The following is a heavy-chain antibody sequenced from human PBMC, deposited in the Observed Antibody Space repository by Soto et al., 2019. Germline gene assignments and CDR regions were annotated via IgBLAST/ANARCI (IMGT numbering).Heavy chain of an antibody. D-gene: IGHD3-16*01. Sequence: EGQLVESGGGLVLPGGSLRLSCAASGFIFSTYTLNWVRQAPGKGLEWVSYISAGSDAIHYADSVKGRFTVSRDNAKNSLFLQMNRLRDEDMVVYYCARLYTTSRFGAWFDPWGQGTLVTVSS. CDR2: ISAGSDAI. CDR1: GFIFSTYT. J-gene: IGHJ5*02. CDR3: ARLYTTSRFGAWFDP. V-gene: IGHV3-48*02.